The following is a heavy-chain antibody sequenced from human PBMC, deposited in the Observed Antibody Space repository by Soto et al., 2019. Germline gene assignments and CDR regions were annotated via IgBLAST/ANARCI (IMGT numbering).Heavy chain of an antibody. Sequence: QVQLVESGGGLVKPGGSLRLSCAASGFTFSDYFMTWIRQAPGKGLEWVSYISSSGTTIFYADFVQGRFTISRDNAKKSLYQEINVLRAEDTAVYYGARDCGRCYSGSDSWGQGTLVTVSS. J-gene: IGHJ4*02. CDR1: GFTFSDYF. D-gene: IGHD2-15*01. CDR2: ISSSGTTI. CDR3: ARDCGRCYSGSDS. V-gene: IGHV3-11*01.